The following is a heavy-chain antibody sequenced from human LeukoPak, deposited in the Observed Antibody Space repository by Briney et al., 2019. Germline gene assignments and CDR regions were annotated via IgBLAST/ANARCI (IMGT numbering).Heavy chain of an antibody. CDR2: INHSGST. V-gene: IGHV4-34*01. D-gene: IGHD2-2*02. Sequence: PSETLSLTCAVYGGSFSGYYGSWIRQPPGKGLEWIGEINHSGSTNYNTSLKSLVTISVDTSKNQYSLKLSSVTAADTAVYYCAREGRSGYCSSTSCYNDYWGQGTLVTVSS. J-gene: IGHJ4*02. CDR3: AREGRSGYCSSTSCYNDY. CDR1: GGSFSGYY.